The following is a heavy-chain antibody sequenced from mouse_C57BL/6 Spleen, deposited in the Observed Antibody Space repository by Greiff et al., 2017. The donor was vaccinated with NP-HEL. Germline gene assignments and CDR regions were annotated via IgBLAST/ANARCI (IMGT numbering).Heavy chain of an antibody. Sequence: EVKLVESGEGLVKPGGSLKLSCAASGFTFSSYAMSWVRQTPEKRLEWVAYISSGGDYIYYADTVKGRFTISRDNARNTLYLQMSSLKSEDTAMYYCTRDSLYYGYDAGYYFDYWGQGTTLTVSS. D-gene: IGHD2-2*01. J-gene: IGHJ2*01. V-gene: IGHV5-9-1*02. CDR1: GFTFSSYA. CDR2: ISSGGDYI. CDR3: TRDSLYYGYDAGYYFDY.